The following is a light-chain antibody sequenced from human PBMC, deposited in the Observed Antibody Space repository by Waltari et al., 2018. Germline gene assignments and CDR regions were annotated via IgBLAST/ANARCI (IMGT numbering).Light chain of an antibody. CDR3: GAWDTDLSVV. CDR1: GSNIGNNF. Sequence: QSVLTQPPSVSAAPGQKVTISCSGTGSNIGNNFVSWYQQLPGTAPKLLIYDKTKRPPGFPDRFSGSKSVTSATLAITGLQTGDEADYYCGAWDTDLSVVFGGGTKLTVL. J-gene: IGLJ2*01. CDR2: DKT. V-gene: IGLV1-51*01.